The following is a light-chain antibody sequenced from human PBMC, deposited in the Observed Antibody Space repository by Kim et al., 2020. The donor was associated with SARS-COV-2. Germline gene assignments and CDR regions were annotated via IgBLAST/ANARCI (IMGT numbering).Light chain of an antibody. CDR2: DVS. CDR3: QQYHNYYT. CDR1: QTVTGR. J-gene: IGKJ2*01. V-gene: IGKV3-15*01. Sequence: LSVSPGERAALACRASQTVTGRLAWYQRKSGQAPRLVMYDVSTRASGIPARFSGSGSGTEFTLTISSMESEDFAVYYCQQYHNYYTFGQGTKVEI.